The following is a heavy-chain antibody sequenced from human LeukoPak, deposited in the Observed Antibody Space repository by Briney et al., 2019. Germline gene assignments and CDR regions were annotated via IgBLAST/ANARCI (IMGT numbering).Heavy chain of an antibody. D-gene: IGHD3-22*01. J-gene: IGHJ4*02. CDR1: AASFSGYY. CDR2: INHSGST. CDR3: ARGKHYYDSSGYYYHFDY. Sequence: KSSETLSLTRAVYAASFSGYYWSCIRQPPRLGLEWIGEINHSGSTNYNPSLKSRVTISVDTSKNQFSLKLSSVTAADTAVYYCARGKHYYDSSGYYYHFDYWGQGTLVTVSS. V-gene: IGHV4-34*01.